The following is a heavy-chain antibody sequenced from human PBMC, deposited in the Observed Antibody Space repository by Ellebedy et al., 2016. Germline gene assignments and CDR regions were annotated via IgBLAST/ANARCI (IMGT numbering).Heavy chain of an antibody. D-gene: IGHD3-10*01. CDR2: IYPGDSDT. CDR1: GYSFTSYW. Sequence: KVSXXGSGYSFTSYWIGWVRQMPGKGLEWMGIIYPGDSDTRYSPSFQGQVTISADKSISTAYLQWSSLKASDTAMYYCARLATDSGREFDYWGQGTLVTVSS. J-gene: IGHJ4*02. CDR3: ARLATDSGREFDY. V-gene: IGHV5-51*01.